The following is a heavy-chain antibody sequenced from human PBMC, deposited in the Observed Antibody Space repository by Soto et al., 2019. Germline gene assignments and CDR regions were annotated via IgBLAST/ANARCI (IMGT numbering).Heavy chain of an antibody. CDR1: GFTFSSYA. CDR2: ISYDGSNK. J-gene: IGHJ6*02. V-gene: IGHV3-30-3*01. D-gene: IGHD2-2*01. CDR3: ATALYCSSTSCYDAAYYYYGMDA. Sequence: PGGSLRLSCAASGFTFSSYAMHWVRQAPGKGLEWVAVISYDGSNKYYADSVKGRFTISRDNSKNTLYLQINSLRAEDTAVYYCATALYCSSTSCYDAAYYYYGMDAWGQGTTVTVSS.